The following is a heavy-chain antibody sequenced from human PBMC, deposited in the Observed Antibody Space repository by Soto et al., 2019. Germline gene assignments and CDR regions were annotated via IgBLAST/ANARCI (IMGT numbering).Heavy chain of an antibody. D-gene: IGHD2-15*01. CDR3: ARVVQRLRQSYYYGMDV. CDR1: GGSISSGDYY. V-gene: IGHV4-30-4*01. Sequence: PSETLSLTCTVSGGSISSGDYYWSWIRQPPGKGLEWIGYIYYSGSTYYNPSLKSRVTISVDTSKNQFSLKLSSVTAADTAVYYCARVVQRLRQSYYYGMDVWGQGTTVTVSS. CDR2: IYYSGST. J-gene: IGHJ6*02.